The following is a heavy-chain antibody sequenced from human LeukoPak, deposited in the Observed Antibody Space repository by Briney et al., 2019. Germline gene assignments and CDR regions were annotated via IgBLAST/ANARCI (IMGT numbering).Heavy chain of an antibody. D-gene: IGHD6-6*01. CDR2: INHSGGT. V-gene: IGHV4-34*01. Sequence: SETLSLTCAVYGGSFSGYYWSWIRQPPGKGLEWIGEINHSGGTKYNPSLKSRVTISVDTSKNQFSLKLSSVTAADTAVYFCAITPRPKNIFDPWGQGTLVTVSS. CDR3: AITPRPKNIFDP. J-gene: IGHJ5*02. CDR1: GGSFSGYY.